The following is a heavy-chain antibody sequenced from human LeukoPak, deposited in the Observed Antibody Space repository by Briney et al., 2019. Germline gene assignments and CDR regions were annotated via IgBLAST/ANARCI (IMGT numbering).Heavy chain of an antibody. CDR3: ARGGFTTMVRGVIITLDAFDI. J-gene: IGHJ3*02. CDR1: GYSFTSYY. Sequence: ASVKVSCKASGYSFTSYYMQWLRQAPGQGLEWMGIINPGGGSTTYAQKFQGRVTMTRDTSTSTVYMELSSLRSEDTAVYYCARGGFTTMVRGVIITLDAFDIWGQGTMVTVSS. CDR2: INPGGGST. D-gene: IGHD3-10*01. V-gene: IGHV1-46*01.